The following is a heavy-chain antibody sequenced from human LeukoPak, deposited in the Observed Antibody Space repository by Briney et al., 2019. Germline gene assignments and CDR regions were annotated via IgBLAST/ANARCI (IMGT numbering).Heavy chain of an antibody. V-gene: IGHV3-48*01. J-gene: IGHJ6*02. CDR3: ARDYYGSGSYYISWTYYYYGMDV. CDR1: GFTFSSYS. CDR2: ISSSSSTI. Sequence: GGSLRLSCAASGFTFSSYSMNWVRQAPGKGLEWVSYISSSSSTIYYADSVKGRLTISRDNAKNSLYLQMNSLRAEDTAVYYCARDYYGSGSYYISWTYYYYGMDVWGQGTTVTVSS. D-gene: IGHD3-10*01.